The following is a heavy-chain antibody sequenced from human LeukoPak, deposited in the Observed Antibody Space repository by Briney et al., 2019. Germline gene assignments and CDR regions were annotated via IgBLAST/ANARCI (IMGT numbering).Heavy chain of an antibody. CDR1: GGSFSGYY. V-gene: IGHV4-34*12. Sequence: SETLSLTCAVYGGSFSGYYWSWIRQPPGKGLEWIGYVLHIGTTNYNASLKSRVTISVETSKNQFSLNLSSVTAADTAVYYCATSTTGYSYGTFDFWGQGALVTVSS. CDR2: VLHIGTT. CDR3: ATSTTGYSYGTFDF. D-gene: IGHD5-18*01. J-gene: IGHJ4*02.